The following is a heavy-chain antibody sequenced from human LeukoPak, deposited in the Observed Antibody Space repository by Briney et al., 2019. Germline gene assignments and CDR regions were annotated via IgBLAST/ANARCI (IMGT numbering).Heavy chain of an antibody. Sequence: PGGSLRLSCAAAGFTFSSYGIHWVRQAPGKGLEWVAFIRYDGRNKYYADSVKGRFTISRDNSKNTLYLQMNSLRVEDTAVYYCAKFGGSVAGTEDEYWGQGTLVTVSS. D-gene: IGHD6-19*01. CDR2: IRYDGRNK. CDR3: AKFGGSVAGTEDEY. CDR1: GFTFSSYG. J-gene: IGHJ4*02. V-gene: IGHV3-30*02.